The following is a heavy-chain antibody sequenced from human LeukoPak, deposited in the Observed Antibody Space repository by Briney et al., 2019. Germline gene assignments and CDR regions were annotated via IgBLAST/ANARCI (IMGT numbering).Heavy chain of an antibody. CDR1: GGSISNTNW. V-gene: IGHV4-4*02. CDR3: SRENGAFSPFGY. Sequence: SETLCLTCGVSGGSISNTNWWSWVRQPPGQGLEWIGEISLTGLTHYNPSLESRVTVSLDKSKYQLSLNLTSVTAADTAVYYCSRENGAFSPFGYWGQGTLVTVLS. D-gene: IGHD2-8*01. J-gene: IGHJ4*02. CDR2: ISLTGLT.